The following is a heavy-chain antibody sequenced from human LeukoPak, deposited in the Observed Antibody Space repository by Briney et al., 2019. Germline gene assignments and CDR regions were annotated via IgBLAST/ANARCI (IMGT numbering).Heavy chain of an antibody. V-gene: IGHV1-8*03. CDR3: ARMDTAMARDY. CDR1: GGTFSSYA. CDR2: MNPNSGNT. D-gene: IGHD5-18*01. J-gene: IGHJ4*02. Sequence: ASVKVSCKASGGTFSSYAINWVRQAPGQGLEWMGWMNPNSGNTGYAQKFQGRVTITRNTSISTAYMELSSLRSEDTAVYYCARMDTAMARDYWGQGTLVTVSS.